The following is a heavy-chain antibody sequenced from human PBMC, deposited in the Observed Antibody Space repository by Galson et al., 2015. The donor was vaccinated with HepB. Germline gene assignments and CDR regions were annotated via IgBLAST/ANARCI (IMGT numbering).Heavy chain of an antibody. CDR3: TAGKSAVGATYY. CDR1: GFTFSNAW. V-gene: IGHV3-15*01. Sequence: SLRLSCAASGFTFSNAWMSWVRQAPGKGLEWVGRIKSKTDGGTTDYAAPVKGRFTISRDDSKNTLYLQMNSLKTEDTAVYYCTAGKSAVGATYYWGQGTLVTVSS. CDR2: IKSKTDGGTT. D-gene: IGHD1-26*01. J-gene: IGHJ4*02.